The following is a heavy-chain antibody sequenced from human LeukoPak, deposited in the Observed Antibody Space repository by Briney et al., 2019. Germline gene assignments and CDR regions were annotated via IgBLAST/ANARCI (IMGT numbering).Heavy chain of an antibody. CDR1: GFTFSSYE. CDR3: ARRCSSTSCLQY. V-gene: IGHV3-48*03. Sequence: GGSLRLSCAASGFTFSSYEMNWVRQAPGKGLEWVSYISSGGYTIHYADSVKGRFTISRDNAKKSLYLQMNSLRAEDTAVYYCARRCSSTSCLQYWGQGTLVTVSS. D-gene: IGHD2-2*01. J-gene: IGHJ4*02. CDR2: ISSGGYTI.